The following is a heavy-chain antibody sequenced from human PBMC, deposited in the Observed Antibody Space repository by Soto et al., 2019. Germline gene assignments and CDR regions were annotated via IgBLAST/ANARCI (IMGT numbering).Heavy chain of an antibody. CDR1: RFTLSSYG. J-gene: IGHJ6*02. CDR2: MSYDGSTK. CDR3: AKVLRIAARHPLYYFYGMDV. D-gene: IGHD6-6*01. V-gene: IGHV3-30*18. Sequence: QVQVMESGGGVVQPGGSLGLSCAASRFTLSSYGMHWVRQAPGKGLEWVALMSYDGSTKYYADSVKGRFTVSRDNSKNTLYLQMSSLRAEDTAVYYCAKVLRIAARHPLYYFYGMDVWGQGTTVTVSS.